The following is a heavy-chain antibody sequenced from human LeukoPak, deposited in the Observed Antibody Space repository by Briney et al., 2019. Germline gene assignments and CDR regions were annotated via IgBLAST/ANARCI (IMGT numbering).Heavy chain of an antibody. D-gene: IGHD3-10*01. CDR2: ISSSSSTI. V-gene: IGHV3-48*01. CDR3: ARDLSRYYYGSAYYYMDV. Sequence: GGSLRLSCAASGFTFSSYSMNWVRQAPGKGLEWVSYISSSSSTIYYADSVKGRFTISRDNAKTSLYLQMNSLRAEDTAVYYCARDLSRYYYGSAYYYMDVWGKGTTVTVSS. CDR1: GFTFSSYS. J-gene: IGHJ6*03.